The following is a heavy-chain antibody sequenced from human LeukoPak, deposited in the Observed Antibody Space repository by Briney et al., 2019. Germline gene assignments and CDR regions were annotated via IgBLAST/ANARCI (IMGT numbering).Heavy chain of an antibody. J-gene: IGHJ3*02. D-gene: IGHD3-10*01. V-gene: IGHV3-21*01. Sequence: GGSLRLSCAASGFTFSNYSMNWVRQAPGKGLEWVSSISSSSSYIYYADSVKGRFTISRDNAKNSLYLQMNSLRAEDTAVYYCAKDTFGSRPRGAFDIWGQGTMVTISS. CDR1: GFTFSNYS. CDR2: ISSSSSYI. CDR3: AKDTFGSRPRGAFDI.